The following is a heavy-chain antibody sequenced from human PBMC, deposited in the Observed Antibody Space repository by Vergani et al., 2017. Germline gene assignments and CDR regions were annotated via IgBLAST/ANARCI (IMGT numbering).Heavy chain of an antibody. D-gene: IGHD1-26*01. J-gene: IGHJ6*03. CDR2: ISYDGSNK. V-gene: IGHV3-30*18. Sequence: VQLQESGGGLVKPGGSLRVSCAASGFTFSSYGMHWVRQAPGKGLEWVAVISYDGSNKYYADSVKGRFTISRDNSKNTLYLQMNSLRAEDTAVYYCAKDFRMGGVDYYYYMDVWGKGTTVTVSS. CDR1: GFTFSSYG. CDR3: AKDFRMGGVDYYYYMDV.